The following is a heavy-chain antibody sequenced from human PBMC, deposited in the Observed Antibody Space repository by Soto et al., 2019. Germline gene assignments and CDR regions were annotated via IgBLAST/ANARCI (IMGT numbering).Heavy chain of an antibody. Sequence: DVQLVESGGGLAQPGGSLRLSCTASGFSFSTYWMHWVRQVPGKGPVWVSRISGDGNTTTYADSVKGRFTISRDNANNILYLEMNTLRAEDTAVYHCTRGPRVDSAGTGAHLGQGTLVTVSS. J-gene: IGHJ4*02. V-gene: IGHV3-74*03. D-gene: IGHD6-13*01. CDR3: TRGPRVDSAGTGAH. CDR2: ISGDGNTT. CDR1: GFSFSTYW.